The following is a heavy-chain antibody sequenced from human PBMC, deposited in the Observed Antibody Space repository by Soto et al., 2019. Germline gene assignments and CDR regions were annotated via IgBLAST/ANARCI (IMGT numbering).Heavy chain of an antibody. Sequence: RQAHRKRLAWVSHISSRSSYTNYADSVKGPFTLPRDNAKNTMYLQMNRLRAEDTAVYYCASDHRLRGSSHGQLASWR. D-gene: IGHD5-18*01. V-gene: IGHV3-11*06. CDR2: ISSRSSYT. J-gene: IGHJ5*01. CDR3: ASDHRLRGSSHGQLAS.